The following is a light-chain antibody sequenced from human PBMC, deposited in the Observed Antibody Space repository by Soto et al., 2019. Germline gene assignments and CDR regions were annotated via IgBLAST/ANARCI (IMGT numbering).Light chain of an antibody. CDR1: QSVSSN. CDR2: GAS. J-gene: IGKJ1*01. Sequence: EIVMTQSPATLSVSPGERATLSCRASQSVSSNLAWYQQKPGQAPRLLIYGASTRATGIPARFSGSGSGTEFTLTISSLQSEDFAVYYCQQYNNLPWPFGQGTKVDSK. CDR3: QQYNNLPWP. V-gene: IGKV3-15*01.